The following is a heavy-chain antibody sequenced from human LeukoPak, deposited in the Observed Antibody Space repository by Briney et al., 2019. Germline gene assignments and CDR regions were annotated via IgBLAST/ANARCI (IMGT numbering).Heavy chain of an antibody. Sequence: SVRVSCKASGGTFSSYAISWVRRAPGQGLEWMGGIIPIFGTANYAQKFQGRVTITADESTSTAYMELSSLKSEDTAVYYCARHYDILTGPLRYWGQGTLVTVSS. D-gene: IGHD3-9*01. J-gene: IGHJ4*02. CDR2: IIPIFGTA. CDR3: ARHYDILTGPLRY. V-gene: IGHV1-69*01. CDR1: GGTFSSYA.